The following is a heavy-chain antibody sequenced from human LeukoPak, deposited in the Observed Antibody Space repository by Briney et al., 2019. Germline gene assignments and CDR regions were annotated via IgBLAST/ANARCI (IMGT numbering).Heavy chain of an antibody. J-gene: IGHJ4*02. CDR1: GDSVSSNSAA. CDR2: TYYRSKWYN. V-gene: IGHV6-1*01. Sequence: SQTLSLTCAISGDSVSSNSAAWNWIRQSPSRGLEWLGRTYYRSKWYNDYAVSVKSRITINPDTSKNQFSLQLNSVTPEDTAVYYCARVVPLNYDILTGFDYWGQGTLVNVSS. D-gene: IGHD3-9*01. CDR3: ARVVPLNYDILTGFDY.